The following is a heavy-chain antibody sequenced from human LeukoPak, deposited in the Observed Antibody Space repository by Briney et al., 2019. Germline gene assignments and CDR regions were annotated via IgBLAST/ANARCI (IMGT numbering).Heavy chain of an antibody. J-gene: IGHJ4*02. CDR2: IRYDGSNT. CDR3: AKDGTSYYYIYY. Sequence: GGSLRLSCAASRFTFNNYGMHWVRQSPGTGLKGLAFIRYDGSNTYYADSVKGRFTVSRDDSKNTLYLQMNSLRGDYTAVYYCAKDGTSYYYIYYWGQGTLFTVSS. V-gene: IGHV3-30*02. D-gene: IGHD2/OR15-2a*01. CDR1: RFTFNNYG.